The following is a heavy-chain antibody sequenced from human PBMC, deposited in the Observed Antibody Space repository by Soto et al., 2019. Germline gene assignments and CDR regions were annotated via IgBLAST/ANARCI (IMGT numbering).Heavy chain of an antibody. J-gene: IGHJ4*02. CDR2: ISSSSTI. CDR3: ARERGSGWTFDY. D-gene: IGHD6-19*01. CDR1: GFTFSTYS. V-gene: IGHV3-48*01. Sequence: PGGSLRLSCAASGFTFSTYSMDWVRQAPGKGLEWISSISSSSTIYYADSVKGRFTISRDNAQNSLYLQMHSLRAEDTAVYYCARERGSGWTFDYWGQGTLVTVSS.